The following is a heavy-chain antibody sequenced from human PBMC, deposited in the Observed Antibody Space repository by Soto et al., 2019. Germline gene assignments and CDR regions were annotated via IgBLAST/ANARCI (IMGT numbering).Heavy chain of an antibody. CDR1: GFIFSSYG. CDR2: IWYDGSNK. D-gene: IGHD6-13*01. V-gene: IGHV3-33*01. CDR3: ARGGGIAAAALDY. J-gene: IGHJ4*02. Sequence: QVQLVESGGGVVQPGRSLRLSCAASGFIFSSYGMHWVRQAPGKGLEWVAVIWYDGSNKYYADSVKGRFTISRDNSKNTLYLQMNSLRAEDTAVYYCARGGGIAAAALDYWGQGTLVTVSS.